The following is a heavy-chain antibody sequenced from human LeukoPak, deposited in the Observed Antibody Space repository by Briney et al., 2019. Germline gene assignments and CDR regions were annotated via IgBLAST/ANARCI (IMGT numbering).Heavy chain of an antibody. CDR2: INHSGST. Sequence: SETLSLTCAVYGESFSGYYWTWIRQPPGKGLEWIGEINHSGSTNYSPSLKSRVTISVDTSKNQFSLKLSSVTAADTAVYYCARGYSSGWYYFDYWGQGTLVTVSS. J-gene: IGHJ4*02. D-gene: IGHD6-19*01. CDR3: ARGYSSGWYYFDY. CDR1: GESFSGYY. V-gene: IGHV4-34*01.